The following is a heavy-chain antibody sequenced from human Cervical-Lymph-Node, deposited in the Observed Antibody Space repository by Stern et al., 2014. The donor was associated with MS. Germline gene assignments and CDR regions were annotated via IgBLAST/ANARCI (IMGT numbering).Heavy chain of an antibody. D-gene: IGHD5-24*01. CDR3: ARETDQFFDY. J-gene: IGHJ4*02. CDR2: VWYDGTSR. Sequence: QVQLVQSGGGVVQPGKSLRLSCAASGFTFSSFGMHWVRQAPGEGLEWVAVVWYDGTSRYYGDSVKGRFTISRDNSKNTLYLHMNTLRAEDTAVYYCARETDQFFDYWGQGTPVTVSS. CDR1: GFTFSSFG. V-gene: IGHV3-33*01.